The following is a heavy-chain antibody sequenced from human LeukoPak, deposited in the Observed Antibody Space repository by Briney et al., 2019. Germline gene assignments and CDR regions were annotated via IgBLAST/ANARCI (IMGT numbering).Heavy chain of an antibody. CDR3: VRDLGGRSGH. CDR2: INEDGSTT. J-gene: IGHJ4*02. V-gene: IGHV3-74*01. Sequence: GGSLRLSCAVSGFTLSNSWMHWVRQAPGKGLVWVSRINEDGSTTNYADSVKGRSTIFRDNAKNTLYLQMNSLRAEDTAVYYCVRDLGGRSGHWGQGTLVTVSS. CDR1: GFTLSNSW. D-gene: IGHD1-26*01.